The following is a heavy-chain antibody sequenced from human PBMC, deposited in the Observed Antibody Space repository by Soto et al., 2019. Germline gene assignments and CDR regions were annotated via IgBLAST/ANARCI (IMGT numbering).Heavy chain of an antibody. CDR3: ARDRGGYGWFDP. CDR2: IYYSGGT. CDR1: GGPISSGGYY. D-gene: IGHD5-12*01. V-gene: IGHV4-31*03. Sequence: SETLSLTCTVSGGPISSGGYYWSWIRQHPGKGLEYIGYIYYSGGTYSNPSLRSRVTISVDTSKNQFSLKLSSVTAADTAVYYCARDRGGYGWFDPWGQGTLVTVSS. J-gene: IGHJ5*02.